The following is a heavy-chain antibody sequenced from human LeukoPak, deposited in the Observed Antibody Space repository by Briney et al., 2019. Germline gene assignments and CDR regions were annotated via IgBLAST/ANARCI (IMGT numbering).Heavy chain of an antibody. CDR2: ISYDGSNK. CDR1: GFTFSSYG. Sequence: GGSLRLFCAASGFTFSSYGMHWVRQAPGKGLEWVAVISYDGSNKYYADSVKGRFTISRDNSKNTLYLQMNSLRAEDTAVYYCAKALLRFLESLGDPWGQGTLVTVSS. D-gene: IGHD3-3*01. J-gene: IGHJ5*02. CDR3: AKALLRFLESLGDP. V-gene: IGHV3-30*18.